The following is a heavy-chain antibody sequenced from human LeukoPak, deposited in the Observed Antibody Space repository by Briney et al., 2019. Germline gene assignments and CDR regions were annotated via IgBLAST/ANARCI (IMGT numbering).Heavy chain of an antibody. J-gene: IGHJ4*02. CDR3: ARGQAGASFDY. V-gene: IGHV3-48*01. Sequence: GGSLRLSCAASGFIYSSYSMNWVRQAPGKGLAWVSYISTSGSAMYYADSVKGRFTVSRDNARNSLYLQMNSLRAEDTAVYYCARGQAGASFDYWGQGTLVTVSS. D-gene: IGHD1-26*01. CDR2: ISTSGSAM. CDR1: GFIYSSYS.